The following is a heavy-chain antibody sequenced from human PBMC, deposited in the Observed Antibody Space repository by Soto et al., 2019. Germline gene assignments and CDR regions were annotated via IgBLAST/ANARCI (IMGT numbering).Heavy chain of an antibody. D-gene: IGHD2-21*02. CDR1: GGSISSYY. CDR3: ARLQVFTYCGGDCYSGYFDY. V-gene: IGHV4-59*08. CDR2: IYYSGST. J-gene: IGHJ4*02. Sequence: SETLSLTCTVSGGSISSYYWSWIRQPPGKGLEWIGYIYYSGSTNYNPSLKSRVTISVDTSKNQFSLKLSSVTAADTAVYYCARLQVFTYCGGDCYSGYFDYWGQGTLVTVSS.